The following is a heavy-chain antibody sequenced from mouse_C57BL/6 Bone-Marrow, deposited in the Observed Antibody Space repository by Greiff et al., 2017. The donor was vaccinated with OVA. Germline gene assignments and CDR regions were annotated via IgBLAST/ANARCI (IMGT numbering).Heavy chain of an antibody. D-gene: IGHD3-1*01. CDR3: TASWYYFDY. CDR1: GFTIKDDY. V-gene: IGHV14-4*01. Sequence: VQLQQSGAELVRPGASVKLSCTASGFTIKDDYMPWVQQRPEQGLEWIGWIDPENGDTEYASKFQGNATITADTSANTAYLQLSSLPSEDTAVYYYTASWYYFDYWGQGTTLTVSS. J-gene: IGHJ2*01. CDR2: IDPENGDT.